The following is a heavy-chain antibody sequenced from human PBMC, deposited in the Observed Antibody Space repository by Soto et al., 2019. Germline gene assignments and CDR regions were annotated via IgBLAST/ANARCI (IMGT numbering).Heavy chain of an antibody. V-gene: IGHV3-9*01. D-gene: IGHD6-6*01. CDR1: GFVFEDYA. CDR3: TKSRGVAGRPLDD. J-gene: IGHJ4*02. Sequence: EVQLVDSGGGLVQPGRSLRLSCAASGFVFEDYAMHWVREAPGKGLECVSSITWNSDSLAYTGFVKGRFTISRDNAKNALYLEMDSLRPADTALYYCTKSRGVAGRPLDDWGQGTLVTVSS. CDR2: ITWNSDSL.